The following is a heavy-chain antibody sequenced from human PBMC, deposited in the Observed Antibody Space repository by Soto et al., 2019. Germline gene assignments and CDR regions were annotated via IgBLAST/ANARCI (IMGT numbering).Heavy chain of an antibody. J-gene: IGHJ4*02. CDR2: VHYSGST. V-gene: IGHV4-59*08. CDR3: ARHYCNSDKCYYFDY. Sequence: SETLSLTCAVSGGSINNKYWSWIRQPPGKGLEWIGYVHYSGSTSNNPSLKSRATISVDTSKNQLSLELSSVTAADTAVYYCARHYCNSDKCYYFDYWGQGTLVTVSS. D-gene: IGHD2-2*01. CDR1: GGSINNKY.